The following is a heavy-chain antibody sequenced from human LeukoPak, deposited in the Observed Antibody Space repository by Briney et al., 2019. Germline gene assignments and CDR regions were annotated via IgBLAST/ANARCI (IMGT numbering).Heavy chain of an antibody. Sequence: GGSLRLSCAASGFTFSSYNMNWVRQAPGKGLEWVSSISSSSYVYYADSVKGRFTISRDNAKNSLYLQMNSLRAEDTAVYYCAREDDSSGYYFDYWGQGTLVTVSS. CDR1: GFTFSSYN. V-gene: IGHV3-21*01. CDR2: ISSSSYV. CDR3: AREDDSSGYYFDY. D-gene: IGHD3-22*01. J-gene: IGHJ4*02.